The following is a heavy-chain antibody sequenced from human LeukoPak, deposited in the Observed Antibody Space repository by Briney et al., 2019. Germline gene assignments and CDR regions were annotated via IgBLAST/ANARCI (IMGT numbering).Heavy chain of an antibody. CDR1: GYTFTSYG. Sequence: ASVKVSCKASGYTFTSYGISWVRQAPGQGLEWLGWISTYNGNTHYAQKLQGRITMTTDTSTTTAYMELRSLRSDDTAVYYCARDYRTGFDYWGQGTLVTVSS. D-gene: IGHD7-27*01. V-gene: IGHV1-18*01. J-gene: IGHJ4*02. CDR3: ARDYRTGFDY. CDR2: ISTYNGNT.